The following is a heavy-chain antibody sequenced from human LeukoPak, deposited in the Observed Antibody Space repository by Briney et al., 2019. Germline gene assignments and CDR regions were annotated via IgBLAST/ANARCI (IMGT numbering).Heavy chain of an antibody. CDR2: IRSEANSYAT. J-gene: IGHJ6*03. D-gene: IGHD7-27*01. Sequence: GGSLRLSCAASGFTFSGSAMHWVRQASGIGLEWVGRIRSEANSYATAYAASVKGRFTISRDDSKNTAYLQMNSLKTEDTAVYYCTRHWGTGYYYYYMDVWGKGTTVTVSS. V-gene: IGHV3-73*01. CDR1: GFTFSGSA. CDR3: TRHWGTGYYYYYMDV.